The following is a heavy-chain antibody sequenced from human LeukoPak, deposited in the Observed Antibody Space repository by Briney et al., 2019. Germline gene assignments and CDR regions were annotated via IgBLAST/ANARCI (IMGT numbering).Heavy chain of an antibody. J-gene: IGHJ5*02. V-gene: IGHV4-39*07. CDR3: ASVTTYYDFWSGYYTNNWFDP. CDR1: GGSISSSSYY. CDR2: IYYSGST. Sequence: SETLSLTCTVSGGSISSSSYYWGRIRQPPGKGLEWIGSIYYSGSTYYNPSLKSRVTISVDTSKNQFSLKLSSVTAVDTAVYYCASVTTYYDFWSGYYTNNWFDPWGQGTLVTVSS. D-gene: IGHD3-3*01.